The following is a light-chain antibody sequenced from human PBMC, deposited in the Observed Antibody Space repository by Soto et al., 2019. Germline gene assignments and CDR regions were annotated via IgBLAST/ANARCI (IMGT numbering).Light chain of an antibody. CDR2: SAS. CDR1: DNIGSN. V-gene: IGKV1-39*01. CDR3: QQSYNILT. Sequence: DIQLTQSPASLSASVGDRVTITCRASDNIGSNLNWYQHQTGTAPKLLIYSASSLQGGVPSRFSGSGYGPQFTLTISGLQTEDFPTYYSQQSYNILTFGGGTWVDI. J-gene: IGKJ4*01.